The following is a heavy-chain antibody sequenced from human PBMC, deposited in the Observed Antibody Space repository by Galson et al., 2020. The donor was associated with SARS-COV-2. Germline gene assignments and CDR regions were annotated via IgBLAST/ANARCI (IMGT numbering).Heavy chain of an antibody. CDR3: AKDSPSITMIVPHAFDI. Sequence: GESLKISCAASGFTFSSYAMSWVRQAPGKGLEWVSAISGSGGSTYYADPVKGRFTISRDNSKNTLYLQMNSLRAEDTAVYYCAKDSPSITMIVPHAFDIWGQGTMVTVSS. CDR2: ISGSGGST. V-gene: IGHV3-23*01. J-gene: IGHJ3*02. D-gene: IGHD3-22*01. CDR1: GFTFSSYA.